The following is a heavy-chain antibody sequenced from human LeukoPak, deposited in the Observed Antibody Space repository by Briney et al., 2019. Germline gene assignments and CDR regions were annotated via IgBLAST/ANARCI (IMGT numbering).Heavy chain of an antibody. J-gene: IGHJ4*02. CDR2: ISPDGKIE. D-gene: IGHD1/OR15-1a*01. Sequence: GSLRLSCAASGFTFTTFGIHRVRQAPGKGLEWVAAISPDGKIEYYTDSVKGRFTVSRDNSKNMIYLQMNSLRGEDSAVYFCAKINNDDDYWGQGALVTVSS. CDR3: AKINNDDDY. V-gene: IGHV3-30*18. CDR1: GFTFTTFG.